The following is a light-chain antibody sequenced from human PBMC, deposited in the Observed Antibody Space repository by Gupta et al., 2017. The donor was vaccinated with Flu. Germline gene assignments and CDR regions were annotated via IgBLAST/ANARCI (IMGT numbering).Light chain of an antibody. CDR1: SGHSNYA. J-gene: IGLJ3*02. Sequence: LSSGHSNYAIAWHQQHPEKGPRFLMRLNSDGSHMKGDGIPDRFSGSSSGAERYLTISSVRSEDEADYYCQTWGTVFGGGTKLTV. CDR2: LNSDGSH. V-gene: IGLV4-69*01. CDR3: QTWGTV.